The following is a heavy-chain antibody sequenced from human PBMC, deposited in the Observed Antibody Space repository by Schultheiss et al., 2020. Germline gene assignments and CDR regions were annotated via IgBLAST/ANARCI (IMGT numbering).Heavy chain of an antibody. CDR1: GFTFDDYT. D-gene: IGHD6-13*01. V-gene: IGHV3-43*01. CDR3: AKDNGDSSSWYYFDY. Sequence: GESLKISCAASGFTFDDYTMHWVRQAPGKGLEWVSLISWDGGSTYYADSVKGRFTISRDNSKNSLYLQMNSLRTEDTALYYCAKDNGDSSSWYYFDYWGQGTLVTVSS. J-gene: IGHJ4*02. CDR2: ISWDGGST.